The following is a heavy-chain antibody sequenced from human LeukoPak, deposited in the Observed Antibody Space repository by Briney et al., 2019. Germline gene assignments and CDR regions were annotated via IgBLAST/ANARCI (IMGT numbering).Heavy chain of an antibody. CDR1: GGTFSSYA. J-gene: IGHJ4*02. CDR3: ARADYYGSGSPTDY. Sequence: SVTVSFKASGGTFSSYAISWVRQAPGQGLEWMGGIIPIFGTANYAQKFQGRVTITADESTSTAYMELSSLRSEDTAVYYCARADYYGSGSPTDYWGQGTLVTVSS. V-gene: IGHV1-69*13. CDR2: IIPIFGTA. D-gene: IGHD3-10*01.